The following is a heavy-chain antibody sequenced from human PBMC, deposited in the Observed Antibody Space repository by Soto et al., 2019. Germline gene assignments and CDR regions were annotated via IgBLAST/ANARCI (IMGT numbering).Heavy chain of an antibody. CDR2: ISHDGRTT. Sequence: EEHLVESGGGLVQPGGSLRLSCAASGFSFSHYWMHWVRQAPGKGLVWVSRISHDGRTTTYADSVKGRFTISRDNAKSTLYLQMNSLRVEDWAGYYCADSWLPTSYWGPGTLVTVSS. V-gene: IGHV3-74*01. J-gene: IGHJ4*02. D-gene: IGHD3-10*01. CDR3: ADSWLPTSY. CDR1: GFSFSHYW.